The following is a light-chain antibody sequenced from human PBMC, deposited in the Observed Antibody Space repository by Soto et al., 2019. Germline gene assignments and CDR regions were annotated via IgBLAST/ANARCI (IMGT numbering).Light chain of an antibody. V-gene: IGKV3-20*01. J-gene: IGKJ1*01. Sequence: EVVMTQSPATLSVSPGERATLSCRASQSVTSNYLAWYQQKPGQAPRLLIYGISSRATGVPDRFSGSGSGTDFTLTISRLEPEDFAVYYCQQYNDWTLPFGQGTKVDIX. CDR2: GIS. CDR3: QQYNDWTLP. CDR1: QSVTSNY.